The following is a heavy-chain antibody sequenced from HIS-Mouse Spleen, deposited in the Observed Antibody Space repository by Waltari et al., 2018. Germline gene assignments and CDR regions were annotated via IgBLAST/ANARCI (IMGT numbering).Heavy chain of an antibody. Sequence: QVQLVESGGGVVQPGRSLRLSCAASGFTFSRYGMHWGRQAPGKGLEWVAVISYDGSNKYYADSVKGRFTISRDNSKNTLYLQMNSLRAEDTAVYYCAKVNSGSYYFDYWGQGTLVTVSS. J-gene: IGHJ4*02. V-gene: IGHV3-30*18. CDR3: AKVNSGSYYFDY. CDR2: ISYDGSNK. CDR1: GFTFSRYG. D-gene: IGHD1-26*01.